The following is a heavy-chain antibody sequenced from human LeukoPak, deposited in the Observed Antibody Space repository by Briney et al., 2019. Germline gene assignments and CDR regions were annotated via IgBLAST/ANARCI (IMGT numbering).Heavy chain of an antibody. CDR2: IKEDGSEK. D-gene: IGHD1-26*01. J-gene: IGHJ4*02. CDR3: ARDRRALGWEFPHYIDY. V-gene: IGHV3-7*05. CDR1: GFTFSNHW. Sequence: GGSLRLSCATSGFTFSNHWMSWVRQAPGKGRECVAKIKEDGSEKYYVDSVRGRFTISRDNAKKSLDLQLNSLRVEDTAVYYCARDRRALGWEFPHYIDYWGQGTLVTVSS.